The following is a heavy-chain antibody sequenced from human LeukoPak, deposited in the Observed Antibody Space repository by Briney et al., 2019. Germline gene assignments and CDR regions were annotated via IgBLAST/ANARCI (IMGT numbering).Heavy chain of an antibody. CDR1: GYSISSGYY. J-gene: IGHJ4*02. CDR3: ARVLYDTRTFDY. CDR2: IYSTGDA. D-gene: IGHD3-22*01. V-gene: IGHV4-38-2*01. Sequence: SETLSLTCDASGYSISSGYYWAWIRQTPGKGLQYIGMIYSTGDAYYSPSLKSRVTMSVDTSKNQFSLQLTSVTGADTAIYYCARVLYDTRTFDYWGQGTLVTVSS.